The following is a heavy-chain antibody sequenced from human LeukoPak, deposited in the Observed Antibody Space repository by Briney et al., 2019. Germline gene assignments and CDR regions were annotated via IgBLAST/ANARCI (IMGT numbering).Heavy chain of an antibody. J-gene: IGHJ4*02. D-gene: IGHD5-18*01. CDR2: IYPGDSDT. V-gene: IGHV5-51*01. Sequence: PGESLKISCKGSGSRFSTYWIGWVRQMPGKGLEWMGIIYPGDSDTKYSPSFQGQVTISVDKSTSTVHLQWSSLRASDTAMYYCARHLGYNYGNFDYWGQGTLVTVSS. CDR1: GSRFSTYW. CDR3: ARHLGYNYGNFDY.